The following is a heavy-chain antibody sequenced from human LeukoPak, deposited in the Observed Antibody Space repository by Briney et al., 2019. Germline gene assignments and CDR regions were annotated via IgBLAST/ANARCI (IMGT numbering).Heavy chain of an antibody. D-gene: IGHD1-26*01. Sequence: PGGSLRLSCAASGFTVSSNYMSWVRQAPGKGLEWVSVIYSGGSTFYADSVRGRFTISRDNSKNTLFLQMNSLRAEDTAVYYCARGGATRGRFENWGQGTLVTVSS. CDR1: GFTVSSNY. V-gene: IGHV3-53*01. J-gene: IGHJ4*02. CDR3: ARGGATRGRFEN. CDR2: IYSGGST.